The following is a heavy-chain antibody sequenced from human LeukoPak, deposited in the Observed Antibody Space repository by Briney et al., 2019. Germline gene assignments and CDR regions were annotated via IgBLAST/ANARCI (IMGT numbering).Heavy chain of an antibody. V-gene: IGHV5-51*01. Sequence: GESLKISCKGSGYRFTSYWIGWVRQMPGKGLEWMGIIYPGDSDTRYSPSFQGQVTISADKSISTAYLQWSSLKASDTAMYYCARHQGGRWLLDAFDIWGQGTMVTVSS. CDR1: GYRFTSYW. CDR2: IYPGDSDT. D-gene: IGHD5-24*01. J-gene: IGHJ3*02. CDR3: ARHQGGRWLLDAFDI.